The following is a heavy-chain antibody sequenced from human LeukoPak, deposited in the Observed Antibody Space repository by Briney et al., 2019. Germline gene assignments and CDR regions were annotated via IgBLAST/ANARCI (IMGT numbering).Heavy chain of an antibody. Sequence: SETLSLTCAVSGGSISSGGYSWSWIRQPPGKGLEWIGYIYHSGSTYYNPSLKSRVTISVDRSKNQFSLKLSSVTAADTAVYYCARGPTVTFNYHYGMDVWGQGTTVTVSS. CDR1: GGSISSGGYS. CDR2: IYHSGST. J-gene: IGHJ6*02. V-gene: IGHV4-30-2*01. CDR3: ARGPTVTFNYHYGMDV. D-gene: IGHD4-17*01.